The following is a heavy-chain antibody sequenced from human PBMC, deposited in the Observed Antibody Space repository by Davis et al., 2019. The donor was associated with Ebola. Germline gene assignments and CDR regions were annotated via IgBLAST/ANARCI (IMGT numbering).Heavy chain of an antibody. D-gene: IGHD3-3*01. V-gene: IGHV3-30*02. J-gene: IGHJ4*02. CDR3: AKGTRDSGCWSGCFEY. Sequence: DSVKGRFTISRDNSKNTLYLQMNSLRAEDTAVYYCAKGTRDSGCWSGCFEYWGQGTLVTVSS.